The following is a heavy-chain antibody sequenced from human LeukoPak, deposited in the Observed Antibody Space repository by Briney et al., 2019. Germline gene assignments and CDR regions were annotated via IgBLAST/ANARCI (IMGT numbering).Heavy chain of an antibody. CDR1: GFNVSSSF. V-gene: IGHV3-66*01. CDR3: ARAQGRGFDY. Sequence: GGSLTLTCAASGFNVSSSFLSWVRQALGKGLEYVSVIYSGGTTYYADSVKGRFTISRDNSKNTVHLQMNSLRAEDTAVYYCARAQGRGFDYWGQGTAVTVSA. J-gene: IGHJ4*02. CDR2: IYSGGTT.